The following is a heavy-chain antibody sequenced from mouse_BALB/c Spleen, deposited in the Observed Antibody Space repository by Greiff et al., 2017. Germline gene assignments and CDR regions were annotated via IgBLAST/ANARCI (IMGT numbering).Heavy chain of an antibody. CDR1: GFTFSSFG. J-gene: IGHJ4*01. CDR2: ISSGSSTI. Sequence: EVQLVESGGGLVQPGGSRKLSCAASGFTFSSFGMHWVRQAPEKGLEWVAYISSGSSTIYYADTVKGRFTISRDNPKNTLFLQMTSLRSEDTAMYYCARRGSSYNYAMDYWGQGTSVTVSS. CDR3: ARRGSSYNYAMDY. D-gene: IGHD1-1*01. V-gene: IGHV5-17*02.